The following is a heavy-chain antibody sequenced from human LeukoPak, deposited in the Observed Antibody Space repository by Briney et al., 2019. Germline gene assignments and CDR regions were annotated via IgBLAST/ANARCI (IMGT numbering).Heavy chain of an antibody. Sequence: GGSLRLSCAASGFTFDDYAVHWVRQAPGKGLEWVSGISWSSGSIGYADSVKGRFTISRDNAKKSLYLQMNSLRAEDTALYYCAKGSTYYYDSSGSYDYWGQGTLVTVSS. J-gene: IGHJ4*02. D-gene: IGHD3-22*01. CDR1: GFTFDDYA. CDR2: ISWSSGSI. V-gene: IGHV3-9*01. CDR3: AKGSTYYYDSSGSYDY.